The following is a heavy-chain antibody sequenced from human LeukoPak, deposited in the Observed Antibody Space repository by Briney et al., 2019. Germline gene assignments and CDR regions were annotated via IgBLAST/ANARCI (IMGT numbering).Heavy chain of an antibody. V-gene: IGHV3-23*01. CDR1: GFTFRNYA. J-gene: IGHJ6*02. CDR2: ISGSGGNT. CDR3: ARDLYYYGMDV. Sequence: GGSLRLSCAGSGFTFRNYAMRWVRQAPGKGLEWVSDISGSGGNTYYADSVKGRFTISRDNSKNTLYLQMNSLRAEDTAVYYRARDLYYYGMDVWGQGTTVTVSS.